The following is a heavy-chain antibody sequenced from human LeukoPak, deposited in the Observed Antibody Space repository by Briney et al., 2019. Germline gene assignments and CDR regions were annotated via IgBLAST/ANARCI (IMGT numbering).Heavy chain of an antibody. CDR3: AKDSSHAYYFDY. CDR2: IRYDGSNK. J-gene: IGHJ4*02. V-gene: IGHV3-30*02. CDR1: GFTFDDYA. Sequence: GGSLRLSCAASGFTFDDYAMHWVRQAPGKGLEWVAFIRYDGSNKYYADSVKGRFTISRDNSKNTLYLQMNSLRAEDTAVYYCAKDSSHAYYFDYWGQGTLVTVSS. D-gene: IGHD2-2*01.